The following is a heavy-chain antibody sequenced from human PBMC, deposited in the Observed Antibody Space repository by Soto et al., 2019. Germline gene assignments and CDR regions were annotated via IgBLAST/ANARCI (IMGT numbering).Heavy chain of an antibody. CDR2: IKEDGSKI. V-gene: IGHV3-7*01. Sequence: GGSLRLSCAASGFTFSSYWMSWVRQAPGKGLEWVANIKEDGSKIYYVDSVKGRFTISRDNAKNSLYLRMNSLRGEDTAMYYCAREDDYASKNWGRGSLVTVSS. J-gene: IGHJ4*02. CDR3: AREDDYASKN. D-gene: IGHD4-17*01. CDR1: GFTFSSYW.